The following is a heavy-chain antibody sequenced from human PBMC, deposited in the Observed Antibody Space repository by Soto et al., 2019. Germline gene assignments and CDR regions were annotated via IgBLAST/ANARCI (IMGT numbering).Heavy chain of an antibody. CDR2: ISAYNGNT. V-gene: IGHV1-18*01. CDR1: GYTFTSYG. D-gene: IGHD3-3*01. CDR3: AKDVLRFLEWLAFYGMDV. J-gene: IGHJ6*02. Sequence: ASVKVSCKASGYTFTSYGISWVRQAPGQGLEWMGWISAYNGNTNYAQKLQGRVTMTTDTSTSTAYMELNSLRAEDTAVYYCAKDVLRFLEWLAFYGMDVWGQGTTVTVSS.